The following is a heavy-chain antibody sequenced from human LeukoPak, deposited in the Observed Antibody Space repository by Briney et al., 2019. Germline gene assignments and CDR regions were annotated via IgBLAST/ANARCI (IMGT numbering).Heavy chain of an antibody. CDR1: GGSISSYY. J-gene: IGHJ4*02. D-gene: IGHD6-13*01. CDR3: AGGLAAAGFDY. CDR2: IYYSGST. Sequence: SETLSLTCTVSGGSISSYYWSWIRQPPGKGLEWIGYIYYSGSTNYNPSLKSRVTVSVDTSKNQFSLKLSSVTAADTAVYYCAGGLAAAGFDYWGQGTLVTVSS. V-gene: IGHV4-59*01.